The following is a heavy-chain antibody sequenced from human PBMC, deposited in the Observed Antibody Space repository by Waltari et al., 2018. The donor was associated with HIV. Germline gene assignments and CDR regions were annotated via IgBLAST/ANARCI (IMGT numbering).Heavy chain of an antibody. CDR1: GCPLSSHNYY. D-gene: IGHD4-4*01. Sequence: QVQLQESGPGLVKPSQTLSLTCTVSGCPLSSHNYYWRCIRQPPGKGLEWIGYISNSGNTYYNPFLGSRVTISIDRSKNQFSLELTSVTAADTAVFHCARGLDYSNYKWFDPWGQGTLVTVSS. J-gene: IGHJ5*02. CDR2: ISNSGNT. V-gene: IGHV4-30-4*01. CDR3: ARGLDYSNYKWFDP.